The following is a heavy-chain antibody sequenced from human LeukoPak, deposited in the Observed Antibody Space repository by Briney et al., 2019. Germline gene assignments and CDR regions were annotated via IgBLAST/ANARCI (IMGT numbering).Heavy chain of an antibody. CDR2: IWYDGSNT. D-gene: IGHD6-19*01. CDR3: ARPSWSTGYNSGWFDY. J-gene: IGHJ4*02. CDR1: GFTFSNYA. Sequence: GRSLRLSCAASGFTFSNYAMHWVRQAPGKGLEWVTVIWYDGSNTYYADSVKGRFTISRDNSKNMLYLQINSLRAEDTAIYYCARPSWSTGYNSGWFDYWGQGPVVTVSS. V-gene: IGHV3-33*01.